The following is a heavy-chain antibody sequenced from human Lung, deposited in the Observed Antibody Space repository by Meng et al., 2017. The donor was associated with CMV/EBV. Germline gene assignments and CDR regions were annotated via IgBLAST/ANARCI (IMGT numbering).Heavy chain of an antibody. CDR1: GFSFSDYY. D-gene: IGHD2-8*01. Sequence: GGSLRLXCAVSGFSFSDYYMTWIRQAPGKGLEWVSSMGGSGLTIYYADSVKGRFTISRDNAKSSLYLQMNSLRAEDTAVYYCARGRGCLDGICYLNGFDSWXPGTXVTVSS. V-gene: IGHV3-11*04. J-gene: IGHJ5*01. CDR2: MGGSGLTI. CDR3: ARGRGCLDGICYLNGFDS.